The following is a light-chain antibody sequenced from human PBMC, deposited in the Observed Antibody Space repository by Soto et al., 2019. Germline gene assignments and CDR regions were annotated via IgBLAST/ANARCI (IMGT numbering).Light chain of an antibody. V-gene: IGLV2-14*01. J-gene: IGLJ2*01. Sequence: QSALTQPASVSGSPGQSITISCTGTSSDVGTYNFVSWYQQHPGKAPKLMIYDVTNRPSGVSDRFSGSKSGNTASLTISGLQAEDEADYYCSSYTGSSTPVLFGGGTQLTVL. CDR2: DVT. CDR1: SSDVGTYNF. CDR3: SSYTGSSTPVL.